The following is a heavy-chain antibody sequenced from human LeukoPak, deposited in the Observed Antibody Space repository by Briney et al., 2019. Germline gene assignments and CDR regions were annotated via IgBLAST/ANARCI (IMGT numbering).Heavy chain of an antibody. V-gene: IGHV4-31*03. J-gene: IGHJ4*02. CDR3: ARVGRVAVAAYFDY. Sequence: PSETLSLTCTVSGGSIGSGGYYWSWIRQHPGKGLEWIGYIYYSGSTYYNPSLKSRVTISVDTSKDQFSLKLSSVTAADTAVYYCARVGRVAVAAYFDYWGQGTLVTVSS. CDR2: IYYSGST. D-gene: IGHD6-19*01. CDR1: GGSIGSGGYY.